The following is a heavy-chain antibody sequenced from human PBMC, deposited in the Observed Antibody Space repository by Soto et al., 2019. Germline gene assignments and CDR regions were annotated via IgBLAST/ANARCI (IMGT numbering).Heavy chain of an antibody. CDR1: GYTFTSYD. Sequence: QVQLVQSGAQVKKPGASVKVSCKASGYTFTSYDMNWVRQATGQGLEWMGWMNPNSGNTGYAQKFQGRVTMTRNTSISTAYMELSSMRSEDTAVYYCARVIIGTSCEDVWGQGTTVTVSS. CDR2: MNPNSGNT. CDR3: ARVIIGTSCEDV. J-gene: IGHJ6*02. V-gene: IGHV1-8*01. D-gene: IGHD2-2*01.